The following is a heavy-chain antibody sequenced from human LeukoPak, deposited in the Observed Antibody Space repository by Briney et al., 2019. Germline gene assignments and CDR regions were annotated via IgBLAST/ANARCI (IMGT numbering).Heavy chain of an antibody. J-gene: IGHJ4*02. CDR1: GFTFTNYA. V-gene: IGHV3-23*03. CDR2: IYSGGST. Sequence: GGSLRLSCAASGFTFTNYAMSWVRQAPGKGLEWVSVIYSGGSTYYADSVKGRFTISRDNSKNTLYLQMNSLRAEDTAVYYCAKGPLIEVAGTTWDHWGQGTLVTVSS. D-gene: IGHD6-13*01. CDR3: AKGPLIEVAGTTWDH.